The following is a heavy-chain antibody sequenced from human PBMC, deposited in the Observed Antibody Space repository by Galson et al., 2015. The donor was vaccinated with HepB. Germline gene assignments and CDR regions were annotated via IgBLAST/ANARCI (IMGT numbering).Heavy chain of an antibody. V-gene: IGHV3-23*01. D-gene: IGHD3-10*01. CDR3: AKDSLRDYYGSGTLWAFDI. CDR2: ISGSGYDT. CDR1: GFTFSNYA. J-gene: IGHJ3*02. Sequence: SLRLSCAASGFTFSNYAMSWVRQAPGKGLEWVSTISGSGYDTNYADSVKGRLTISRDSSKNTLFLQMSSLRAGDTAVYYCAKDSLRDYYGSGTLWAFDIWGQGTMVTVST.